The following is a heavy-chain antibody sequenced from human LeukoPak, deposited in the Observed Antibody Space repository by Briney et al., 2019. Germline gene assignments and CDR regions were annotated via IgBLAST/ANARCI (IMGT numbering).Heavy chain of an antibody. D-gene: IGHD2-2*01. J-gene: IGHJ4*02. CDR2: ISSSSSTI. Sequence: GGSLRLSCAASGFTFSSYSMNWVRQAPGKGLEWVSYISSSSSTIYYADSVKGRFTISRDNAQNSLYLQMNSLRAEDTAVYYCARSQVPAFFDYWGQGTLVTVSS. CDR3: ARSQVPAFFDY. V-gene: IGHV3-48*01. CDR1: GFTFSSYS.